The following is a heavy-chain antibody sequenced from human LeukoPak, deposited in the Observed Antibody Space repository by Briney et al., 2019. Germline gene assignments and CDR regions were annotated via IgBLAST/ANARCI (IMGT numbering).Heavy chain of an antibody. Sequence: SETLSLTCIVSGDSISSGARYLSWIRQPAGKGLEWIGYIRHTGSTYYNPSLKSRVIISVDRSKNQFSLTLTSVNAADTAVYYCMRGGIGYDSDYWGQGTLVTVSS. CDR2: IRHTGST. CDR3: MRGGIGYDSDY. CDR1: GDSISSGARY. D-gene: IGHD5-12*01. V-gene: IGHV4-30-2*01. J-gene: IGHJ4*02.